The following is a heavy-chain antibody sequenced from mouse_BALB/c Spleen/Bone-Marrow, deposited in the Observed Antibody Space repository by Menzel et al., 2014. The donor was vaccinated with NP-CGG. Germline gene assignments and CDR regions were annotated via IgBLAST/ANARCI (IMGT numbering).Heavy chain of an antibody. D-gene: IGHD1-1*01. V-gene: IGHV7-3*02. CDR2: IRNKAYGYTT. CDR1: GFTFTVYY. CDR3: ARDMGGLLFDS. J-gene: IGHJ2*01. Sequence: EVMLVESGGGLVQPGGSLRLSCATSGFTFTVYYMNWVRQPPGKALEWLAFIRNKAYGYTTEYSASVEGRFTISRDNSQNILYLQMNTLRAEDSATYYCARDMGGLLFDSWGQGTTLSVSS.